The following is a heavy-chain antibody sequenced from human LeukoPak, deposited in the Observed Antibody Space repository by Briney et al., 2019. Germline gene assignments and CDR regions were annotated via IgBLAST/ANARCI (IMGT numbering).Heavy chain of an antibody. CDR2: IWYDGSNK. J-gene: IGHJ6*02. V-gene: IGHV3-33*01. CDR1: VFTFSSYG. CDR3: ARATPDYYGMDV. Sequence: GGSLRLSCAASVFTFSSYGMHWVRQARGKGLEGVAVIWYDGSNKYSTESVKGRFTISRDNSKNTLYLQMNSLRAEDTALYYCARATPDYYGMDVWGQGTTVTVSS.